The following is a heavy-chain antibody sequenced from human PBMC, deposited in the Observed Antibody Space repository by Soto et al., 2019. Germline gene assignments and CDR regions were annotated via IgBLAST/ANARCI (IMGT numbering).Heavy chain of an antibody. J-gene: IGHJ5*02. CDR2: IYYSGST. CDR3: ARGGYTGSSGNWFDP. CDR1: CGSISGDTFY. Sequence: PSETLSLTCAVSCGSISGDTFYWGWIRQPPGKGLEWIGSIYYSGSTYYNPSLKSRVTISVDTSKNQFSLKLTSVTAADTAVYYCARGGYTGSSGNWFDPWGQGTLVTVSS. V-gene: IGHV4-39*01. D-gene: IGHD6-6*01.